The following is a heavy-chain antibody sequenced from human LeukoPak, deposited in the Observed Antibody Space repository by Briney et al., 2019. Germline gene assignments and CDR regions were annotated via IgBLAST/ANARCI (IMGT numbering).Heavy chain of an antibody. D-gene: IGHD3-16*02. CDR1: GFTFDDYA. CDR2: ISWNSGSI. Sequence: GGSLRLSCAASGFTFDDYAMHWVRQAPGKGLEWVSGISWNSGSIGYADSVKGRFTISRDNAKNSLYLQMNSLKTEDTAVYYCTPSVMITFGGVIVGGWGQGTLVTVSS. CDR3: TPSVMITFGGVIVGG. V-gene: IGHV3-9*01. J-gene: IGHJ4*02.